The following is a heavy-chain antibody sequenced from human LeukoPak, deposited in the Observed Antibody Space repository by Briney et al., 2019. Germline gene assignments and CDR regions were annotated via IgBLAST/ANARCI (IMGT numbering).Heavy chain of an antibody. CDR2: VSSSSYI. J-gene: IGHJ3*02. CDR3: ARDRGDYVWGSYRPDAFDI. CDR1: GFTFSSYS. Sequence: GGSLRLSCAASGFTFSSYSMNWVRQAPGKGLEWVSSVSSSSYIYYADSVKGRFTISRDNAKNSLYLQMNSLRAEDTAVYYCARDRGDYVWGSYRPDAFDIWGQGTMVTVSS. V-gene: IGHV3-21*01. D-gene: IGHD3-16*02.